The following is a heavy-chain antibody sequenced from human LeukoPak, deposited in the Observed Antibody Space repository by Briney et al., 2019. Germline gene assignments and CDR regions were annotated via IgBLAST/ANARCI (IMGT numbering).Heavy chain of an antibody. J-gene: IGHJ4*02. Sequence: ASVKVSCKASGYTFTSYDINWVRQATGQGLEWMGWMNPNSGNTGYAQKFQGRVTMTRNTSISTAYMELSSLRSEDTAVYYCARGVPDSSGYYCWGQGTLVTVSS. D-gene: IGHD3-22*01. CDR2: MNPNSGNT. CDR1: GYTFTSYD. CDR3: ARGVPDSSGYYC. V-gene: IGHV1-8*01.